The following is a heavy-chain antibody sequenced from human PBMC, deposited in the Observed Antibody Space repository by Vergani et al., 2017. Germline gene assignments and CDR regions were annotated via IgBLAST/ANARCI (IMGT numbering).Heavy chain of an antibody. J-gene: IGHJ6*02. V-gene: IGHV3-11*01. CDR3: ARDPGGSGSYYRVHYYYYYGMDV. Sequence: QVQLVESGGGLVKPGGSLRLSCAASGFILSDHYMTWIRQAPGKGLEWVSYISNSGNTIEYADSVKGRFSISRDNAKCSLFLQMDSLRAEDTTVYYCARDPGGSGSYYRVHYYYYYGMDVWGQXP. CDR1: GFILSDHY. D-gene: IGHD3-10*01. CDR2: ISNSGNTI.